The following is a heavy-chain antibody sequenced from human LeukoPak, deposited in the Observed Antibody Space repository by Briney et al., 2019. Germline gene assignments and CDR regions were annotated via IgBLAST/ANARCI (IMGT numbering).Heavy chain of an antibody. CDR2: ISWNSGSI. D-gene: IGHD6-13*01. CDR3: AKGTAAAGYYFDY. CDR1: GFTFDDYA. J-gene: IGHJ4*02. Sequence: GGSLRLSCAASGFTFDDYAMHWVRQAPGKGLEWVSGISWNSGSIGYADSVKGRFTISRDNAKNSLYLQMNSLRAEDTALYYYAKGTAAAGYYFDYWGQGTLVTVSS. V-gene: IGHV3-9*01.